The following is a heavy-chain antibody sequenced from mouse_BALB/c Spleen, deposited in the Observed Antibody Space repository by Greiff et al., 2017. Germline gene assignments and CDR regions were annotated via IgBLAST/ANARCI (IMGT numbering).Heavy chain of an antibody. CDR1: GYTFTSYW. J-gene: IGHJ4*01. D-gene: IGHD4-1*01. Sequence: QVQLQQSGAELAKPGASVKMSCKASGYTFTSYWMHWVKQRPGQGLEWIGYINPSTGYTEYNQKFKDKATLTADKSSSTAYMQLSSLTSEDSAVYYCARYTGTYSYYAMDYWGQGTSVTVSS. CDR3: ARYTGTYSYYAMDY. V-gene: IGHV1-7*01. CDR2: INPSTGYT.